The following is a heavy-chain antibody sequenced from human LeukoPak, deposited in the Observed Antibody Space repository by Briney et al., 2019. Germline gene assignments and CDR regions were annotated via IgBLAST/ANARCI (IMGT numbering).Heavy chain of an antibody. D-gene: IGHD2-21*02. V-gene: IGHV3-23*01. CDR3: AKDGEAYCGGDCRSPFDY. CDR1: GFTFSSYA. CDR2: ISGSGGST. J-gene: IGHJ4*02. Sequence: PGGPLRLSCAASGFTFSSYAMSWVRQAPGKGLEWVSAISGSGGSTYYADSVKGRFTISRDNSKNTLYLQMNSLRAEDTAVYYCAKDGEAYCGGDCRSPFDYWGQGTLVTVSS.